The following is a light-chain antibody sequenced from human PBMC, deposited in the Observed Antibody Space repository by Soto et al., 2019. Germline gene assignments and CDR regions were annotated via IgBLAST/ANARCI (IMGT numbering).Light chain of an antibody. J-gene: IGLJ1*01. CDR3: SSYTSSRTVV. V-gene: IGLV2-14*01. Sequence: QSVLTQPASVSGSPGQSITLSCTGTSSDVGGYPYVSWFQQYPGKVPKLMIYEVTYRPSGVSNRFSGSKSGNTASLTISGLQAEDEADYYCSSYTSSRTVVFGTGTKLTVL. CDR2: EVT. CDR1: SSDVGGYPY.